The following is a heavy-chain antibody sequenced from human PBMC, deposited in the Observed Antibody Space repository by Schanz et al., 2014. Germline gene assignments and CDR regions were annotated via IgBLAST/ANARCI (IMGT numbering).Heavy chain of an antibody. CDR1: GFTVTSYY. D-gene: IGHD1-20*01. J-gene: IGHJ6*02. CDR2: IYSGDNT. V-gene: IGHV3-53*01. Sequence: EMQLVESGGGLIQPGGSLRLSCAASGFTVTSYYMSWVRQAPGKGLEWVSVIYSGDNTYYADSVKGRFTISRDNSKNTVYLQMNSLRAEDTAVYFCARRITGTHHNPYYHGMDVWGQGTTVTVSS. CDR3: ARRITGTHHNPYYHGMDV.